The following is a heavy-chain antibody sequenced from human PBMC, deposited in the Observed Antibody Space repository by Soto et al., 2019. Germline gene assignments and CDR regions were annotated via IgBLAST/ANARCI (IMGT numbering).Heavy chain of an antibody. Sequence: SLTCTVSGGSISSYYWSWIRQPPGKGLEWIGYIYYSGSTNYNPSLKSRVTISVDTSKNQFSLKLSSVTAADTAVYYCARLRNDRIDYWGQGTLVTVSS. CDR2: IYYSGST. CDR1: GGSISSYY. D-gene: IGHD1-1*01. CDR3: ARLRNDRIDY. J-gene: IGHJ4*02. V-gene: IGHV4-59*08.